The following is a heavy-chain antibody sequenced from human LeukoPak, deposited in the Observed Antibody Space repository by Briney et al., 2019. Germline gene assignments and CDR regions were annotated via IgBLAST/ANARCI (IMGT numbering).Heavy chain of an antibody. Sequence: ASAKVSCKASGYTFTSYDINWVRQATGQGLEWMGWMNPNSGNTGYAQKFQGRVTMTRNTSISTAYMELSSLRSEDTAVYYCARGRKNGRFGGSMFKYYYYYYYMDVWGKGPTVTISS. V-gene: IGHV1-8*01. CDR3: ARGRKNGRFGGSMFKYYYYYYYMDV. CDR2: MNPNSGNT. D-gene: IGHD3-10*01. J-gene: IGHJ6*03. CDR1: GYTFTSYD.